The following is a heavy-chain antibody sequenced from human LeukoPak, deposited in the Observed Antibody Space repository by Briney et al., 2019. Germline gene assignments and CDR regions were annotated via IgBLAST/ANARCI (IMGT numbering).Heavy chain of an antibody. J-gene: IGHJ3*02. Sequence: SETLSLTCAVYGGSFSGYYWSWIRQPPGKGLEWIGEINHSGSTNYNPSLKSRVTISVDTSKNQFSLKLSSVTAADTAVYCCARARFIVVVPAAIDIDAFDIWGQGTMVTVSS. CDR1: GGSFSGYY. CDR3: ARARFIVVVPAAIDIDAFDI. V-gene: IGHV4-34*01. CDR2: INHSGST. D-gene: IGHD2-2*01.